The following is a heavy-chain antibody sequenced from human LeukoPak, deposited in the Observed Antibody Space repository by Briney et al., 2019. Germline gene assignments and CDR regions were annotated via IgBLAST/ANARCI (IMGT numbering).Heavy chain of an antibody. D-gene: IGHD3-10*01. CDR3: ARTYGSGSYSSAFDI. J-gene: IGHJ3*02. CDR1: GRSISSGGYY. V-gene: IGHV4-31*03. CDR2: IYYSGST. Sequence: SETLSLTCTVSGRSISSGGYYWSWIRQHPGKGLEWIGYIYYSGSTYYNPSLKSRVTISVDTSKNQFSLKLSSVTAADTAVYYCARTYGSGSYSSAFDIWGQGTMVTVSS.